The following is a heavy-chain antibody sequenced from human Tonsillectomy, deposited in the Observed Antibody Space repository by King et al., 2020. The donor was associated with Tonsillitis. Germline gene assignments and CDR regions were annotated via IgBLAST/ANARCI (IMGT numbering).Heavy chain of an antibody. CDR3: ANDILSSSWKQFDY. Sequence: VQLVESGGGLVQPGRSLRLSCTASGFTFDDYAMHWVRQAPGKGLEWVSAISWNSGSIGYADSVQGRFTISRDNAKNSLYLQMNSLRADDTAFYYCANDILSSSWKQFDYWGQGTLVTVSS. J-gene: IGHJ4*02. D-gene: IGHD2-15*01. CDR2: ISWNSGSI. V-gene: IGHV3-9*01. CDR1: GFTFDDYA.